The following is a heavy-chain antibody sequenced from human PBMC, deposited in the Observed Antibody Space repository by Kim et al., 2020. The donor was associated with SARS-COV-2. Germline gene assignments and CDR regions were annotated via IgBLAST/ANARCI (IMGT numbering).Heavy chain of an antibody. CDR3: AKKPSGWSRPFDY. D-gene: IGHD6-19*01. CDR2: ISPSGGST. J-gene: IGHJ4*02. Sequence: GGSLRLSCAASGFTFSNYAMSWVRQAPGKGLEWVSAISPSGGSTYYADSVKGRFTISRDNSKNTLYLQMNSLRAEDTALYYCAKKPSGWSRPFDYWGQGTLVTVSS. CDR1: GFTFSNYA. V-gene: IGHV3-23*01.